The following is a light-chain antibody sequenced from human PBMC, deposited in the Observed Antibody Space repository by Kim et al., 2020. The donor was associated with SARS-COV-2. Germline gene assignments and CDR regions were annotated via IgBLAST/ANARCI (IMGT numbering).Light chain of an antibody. Sequence: GKKVTISCTRSSGSIDGNYVQWYQQRPGGVPTTVIYEDDQRPSGVSDRFSGSIDNSSNSASLTISGLRTEDEADYYCQSYNRDNVLFGGGTQLTVL. CDR1: SGSIDGNY. CDR3: QSYNRDNVL. J-gene: IGLJ2*01. V-gene: IGLV6-57*03. CDR2: EDD.